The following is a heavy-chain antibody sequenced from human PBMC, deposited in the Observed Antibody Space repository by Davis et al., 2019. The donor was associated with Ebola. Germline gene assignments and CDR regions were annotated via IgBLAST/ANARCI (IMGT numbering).Heavy chain of an antibody. D-gene: IGHD2-8*01. Sequence: GESLKISCAASGFTVSSNYMSWVRQAPGKGLEWVSVIYNGGSTYYADSVKGRFTISRDNSKNTLYLQMNSLRAEDTAVYYCAREMVRYYYGMDVWGQGTTVTVSS. CDR1: GFTVSSNY. CDR2: IYNGGST. J-gene: IGHJ6*02. V-gene: IGHV3-53*01. CDR3: AREMVRYYYGMDV.